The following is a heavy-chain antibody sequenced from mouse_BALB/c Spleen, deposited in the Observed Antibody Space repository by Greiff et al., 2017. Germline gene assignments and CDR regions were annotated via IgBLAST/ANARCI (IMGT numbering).Heavy chain of an antibody. D-gene: IGHD1-1*01. CDR2: ISSGGSYT. CDR3: ARRFITTVVATDYFDY. Sequence: VQLKESGGDLVKPGGSLKLSCAASGFTFSSYGMSWVRQTPDKRLEWVATISSGGSYTYYPDSVKGRFTISRDNAKNNLYLQMSSLKSEDTAMYYCARRFITTVVATDYFDYWGQGTTLTVSS. V-gene: IGHV5-6*01. J-gene: IGHJ2*01. CDR1: GFTFSSYG.